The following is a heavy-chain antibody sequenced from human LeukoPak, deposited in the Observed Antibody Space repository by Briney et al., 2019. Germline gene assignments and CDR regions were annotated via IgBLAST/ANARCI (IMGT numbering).Heavy chain of an antibody. CDR1: GFTFSTYE. Sequence: PGGSLRLSCAASGFTFSTYEMNWVRQAPGKGLEWVSYISRSGSTIYYADSVKGRFTISRDNAKNSLYLQMNSLRAEDTAVYYCARHHPSYGYRSLVPWGQGTMVTVSS. V-gene: IGHV3-48*03. CDR2: ISRSGSTI. CDR3: ARHHPSYGYRSLVP. J-gene: IGHJ3*01. D-gene: IGHD5-18*01.